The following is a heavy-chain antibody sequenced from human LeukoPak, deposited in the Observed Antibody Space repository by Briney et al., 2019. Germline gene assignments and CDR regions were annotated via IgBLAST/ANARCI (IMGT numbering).Heavy chain of an antibody. CDR1: GFTFSSYW. Sequence: PGGSLRLSCEASGFTFSSYWMHWVRHAPGKGLVWVSRIKADGSETSYADSVKGRFTISRDNAKNTLYLQMNSLRDEDTAMYYCASPYRGTMVRGHGMDVWGQGTTVTVSS. CDR3: ASPYRGTMVRGHGMDV. D-gene: IGHD3-10*01. V-gene: IGHV3-74*01. J-gene: IGHJ6*02. CDR2: IKADGSET.